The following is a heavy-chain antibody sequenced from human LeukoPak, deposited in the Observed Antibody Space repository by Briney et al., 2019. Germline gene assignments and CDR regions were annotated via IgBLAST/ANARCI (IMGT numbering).Heavy chain of an antibody. CDR2: IYHSGGT. CDR1: GGSISGSTNW. D-gene: IGHD2-8*01. V-gene: IGHV4-4*02. J-gene: IGHJ6*03. Sequence: SETLSLTCAVSGGSISGSTNWWSWVRQPPGKGLEWIGEIYHSGGTNYNPSLKSRITISVDKSQNQFSLKVNSLTAADTAVYYCATNGYCCMDVWGKGTTVTVSS. CDR3: ATNGYCCMDV.